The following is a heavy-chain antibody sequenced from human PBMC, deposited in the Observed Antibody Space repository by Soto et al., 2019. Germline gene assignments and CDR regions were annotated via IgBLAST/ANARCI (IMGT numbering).Heavy chain of an antibody. J-gene: IGHJ6*02. CDR3: AKAEPDHHLLEWFHPRGSHYYYGMDV. D-gene: IGHD3-3*01. V-gene: IGHV3-30*18. Sequence: QVQLVESGGGVVQPGRSLRLSCAASGFTFSSYGMHWVRQAPGKGLEWVAVISYDGSNKYYADSVKGRFTISRDNSKNTLYLQMNSLRAEDTAVYYCAKAEPDHHLLEWFHPRGSHYYYGMDVWGQGTTVTVSS. CDR1: GFTFSSYG. CDR2: ISYDGSNK.